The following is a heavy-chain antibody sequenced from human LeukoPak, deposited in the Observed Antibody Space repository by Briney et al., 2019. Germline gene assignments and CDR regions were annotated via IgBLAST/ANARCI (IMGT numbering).Heavy chain of an antibody. V-gene: IGHV4-59*08. CDR2: IYYSGST. Sequence: SETLSLTCTVSGGSISSYYWSWIRQPPGKGLEWIGYIYYSGSTNYNPSLKSRVTISVDTSKNQFSLKLSSVTAADTAVYYYAIYFFIFGVDRYYYYYGMDVWGQGTTVTVSS. CDR3: AIYFFIFGVDRYYYYYGMDV. D-gene: IGHD3-3*01. J-gene: IGHJ6*02. CDR1: GGSISSYY.